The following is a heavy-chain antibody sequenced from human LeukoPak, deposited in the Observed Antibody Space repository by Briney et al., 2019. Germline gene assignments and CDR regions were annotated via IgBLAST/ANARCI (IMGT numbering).Heavy chain of an antibody. J-gene: IGHJ4*02. CDR3: ARLLGSGTSYNLDY. CDR1: GFPFSNFW. V-gene: IGHV3-7*03. CDR2: IKQDGSEK. D-gene: IGHD3-10*01. Sequence: GGSLRLSCAASGFPFSNFWMSWVRQVPGKGLEWVANIKQDGSEKYYVDSVKGRFTISRDNAKNSLYLQMNSLKTEDTAVYYCARLLGSGTSYNLDYWGQGTLVTVSS.